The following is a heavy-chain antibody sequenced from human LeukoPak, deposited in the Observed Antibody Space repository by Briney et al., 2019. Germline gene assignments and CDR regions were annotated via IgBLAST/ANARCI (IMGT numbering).Heavy chain of an antibody. CDR1: GGSISSGGHS. CDR3: ARHYGP. V-gene: IGHV4-30-2*03. D-gene: IGHD3-10*01. CDR2: IYHSGSGST. J-gene: IGHJ5*02. Sequence: PSQTLSLTCTVSGGSISSGGHSWSWIRQPPGKGLEWIGYIYHSGSGSTYYNPSLKSRVTISVDTSKNQFSLKLNSVTAADTAVYYCARHYGPWGQGTLVTVSS.